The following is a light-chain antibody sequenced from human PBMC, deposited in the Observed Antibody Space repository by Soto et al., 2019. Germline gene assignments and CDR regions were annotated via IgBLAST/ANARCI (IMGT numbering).Light chain of an antibody. V-gene: IGKV1-39*01. CDR2: DAS. Sequence: DIQMTQSPSSLSASVGDRVTITCRSSQSINNYLSWYQQRPGKAPKVLIYDASTLQSRVPSRFSGSGSGTDFTLTISSLQPEDFATYYCQQGFSAPPWTFGQGTKVEI. CDR3: QQGFSAPPWT. J-gene: IGKJ1*01. CDR1: QSINNY.